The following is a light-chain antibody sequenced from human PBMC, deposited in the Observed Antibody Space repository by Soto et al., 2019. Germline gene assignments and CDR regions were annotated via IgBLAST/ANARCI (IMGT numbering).Light chain of an antibody. CDR1: TSDVGPYNF. Sequence: QSALTQPASVSGSPGQSITISCAGTTSDVGPYNFVSWYQHHPGKVPKLLIYEVTNRPSGVSNRFSGSKSGTTASLTISGLQTEDEADYYCSSYTTSNTVIFGGGTKLTVL. CDR2: EVT. CDR3: SSYTTSNTVI. V-gene: IGLV2-14*01. J-gene: IGLJ2*01.